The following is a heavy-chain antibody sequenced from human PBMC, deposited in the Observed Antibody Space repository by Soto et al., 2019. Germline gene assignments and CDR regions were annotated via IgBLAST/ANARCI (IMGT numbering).Heavy chain of an antibody. CDR3: AKDQKITALSDFDS. CDR2: VSYDGSNK. J-gene: IGHJ4*02. CDR1: GFTFRSYG. Sequence: QVQLVESGGGVVQPGRSLRLSCEASGFTFRSYGMHWVRQAPGKGLEWVAVVSYDGSNKLYAASVKDRFIISRDNSKNTPYLQMNSLRAEDTALYYCAKDQKITALSDFDSWGQGTLVTVSS. D-gene: IGHD3-16*01. V-gene: IGHV3-30*18.